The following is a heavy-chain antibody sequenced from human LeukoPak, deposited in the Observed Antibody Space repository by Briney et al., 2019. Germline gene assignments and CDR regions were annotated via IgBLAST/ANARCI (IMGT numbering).Heavy chain of an antibody. J-gene: IGHJ4*02. CDR2: ISPNSGGT. Sequence: GASVKVSCKASGYTFTGYYMHWVRQAPGQGLEWMGRISPNSGGTNYAQKFQGRVTMTRDTSISTAYMELSRLRSDDTAVYYCARTVGWLQSHYYFDYWGQGTLVTVSS. D-gene: IGHD5-24*01. CDR3: ARTVGWLQSHYYFDY. CDR1: GYTFTGYY. V-gene: IGHV1-2*06.